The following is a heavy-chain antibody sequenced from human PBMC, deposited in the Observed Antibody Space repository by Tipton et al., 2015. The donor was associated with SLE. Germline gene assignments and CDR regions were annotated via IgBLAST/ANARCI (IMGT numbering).Heavy chain of an antibody. J-gene: IGHJ6*03. D-gene: IGHD3-9*01. Sequence: TLSLTCSVSGGSISSHFWIWIRQSSGKGLEWIGYIQGGTMYNPSLKSRVTMSLDTSKNQFSMKMSSVSAADTAVYYCARGSLGRHYDIVTGHTYYYFYYMDVWGKGTTVTVSS. CDR2: IQGGT. V-gene: IGHV4-59*11. CDR3: ARGSLGRHYDIVTGHTYYYFYYMDV. CDR1: GGSISSHF.